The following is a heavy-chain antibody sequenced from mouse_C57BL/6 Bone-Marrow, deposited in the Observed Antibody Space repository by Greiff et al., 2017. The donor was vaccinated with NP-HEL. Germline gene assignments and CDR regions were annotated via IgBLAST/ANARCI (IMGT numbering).Heavy chain of an antibody. J-gene: IGHJ3*01. CDR3: AREGITTVVVPGFAY. CDR1: GYSITSGYY. D-gene: IGHD1-1*01. CDR2: ISYDGSH. Sequence: EVKLQESGPGLVKPSQSLSLTCSVTGYSITSGYYWNWIRQFPGNKLEWMGYISYDGSHNYNPSLKNRISITRDTSKTQFFLKLNSVTTEDTATYYCAREGITTVVVPGFAYWGQGTLVTVSA. V-gene: IGHV3-6*01.